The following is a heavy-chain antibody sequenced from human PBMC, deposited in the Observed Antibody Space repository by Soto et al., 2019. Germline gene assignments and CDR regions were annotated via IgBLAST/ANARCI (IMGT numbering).Heavy chain of an antibody. CDR2: ITPFFDTP. J-gene: IGHJ4*02. D-gene: IGHD2-21*02. V-gene: IGHV1-69*06. CDR1: GGTFSNDA. CDR3: AREVVTETTLGFFDS. Sequence: QVHLLQSGAEVKKPGSSVKVSCKASGGTFSNDAVGWLRQAPGQGLEWMGGITPFFDTPNYAQRFRGRVTITADTSTSTVYMELRSLRSEDTAIYYCAREVVTETTLGFFDSWGQGTLVTVSS.